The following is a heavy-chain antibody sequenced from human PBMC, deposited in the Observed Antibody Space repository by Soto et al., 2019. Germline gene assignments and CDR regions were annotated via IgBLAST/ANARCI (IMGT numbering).Heavy chain of an antibody. CDR1: GFTFGSYG. CDR3: AKDVALIVSVPAADY. J-gene: IGHJ4*02. CDR2: ISYDGGNK. V-gene: IGHV3-30*18. D-gene: IGHD2-2*01. Sequence: PGGSLRLSCAASGFTFGSYGMHWVRQAPGKGLEWVAIISYDGGNKYYADSVKGRFTISRDNSKNTLYVQMNSLRAEDTAVYYCAKDVALIVSVPAADYWGQGTLVTVSS.